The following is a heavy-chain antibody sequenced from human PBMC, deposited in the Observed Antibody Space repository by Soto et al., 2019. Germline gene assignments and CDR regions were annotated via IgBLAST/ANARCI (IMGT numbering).Heavy chain of an antibody. Sequence: ASVKVSCNASGYAFTDYFVHGVRQAPGRGLEWMGWINPYSGDTNYAQKFQGRITMTLDTSITTAYLELSLLTSDDTAIYYCAREAGSGSYYPWNVWGQGTTVTVSS. D-gene: IGHD3-10*01. CDR2: INPYSGDT. CDR1: GYAFTDYF. CDR3: AREAGSGSYYPWNV. V-gene: IGHV1-2*02. J-gene: IGHJ6*02.